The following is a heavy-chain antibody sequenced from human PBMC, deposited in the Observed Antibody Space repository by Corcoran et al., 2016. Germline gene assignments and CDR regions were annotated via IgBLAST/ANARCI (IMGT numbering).Heavy chain of an antibody. V-gene: IGHV3-7*01. Sequence: EVQLVESGGGLVQPGGSLRLSCAASGFTFSSYWMSWVRQAPGKGLEWVANIKQDGSEKYYVDSVKGRFTISRDNAKNSLYLQMNSLRAEDTAVYYCARWIAAAVYYYYGMDVWGQGTTVTVSS. J-gene: IGHJ6*02. D-gene: IGHD6-13*01. CDR1: GFTFSSYW. CDR3: ARWIAAAVYYYYGMDV. CDR2: IKQDGSEK.